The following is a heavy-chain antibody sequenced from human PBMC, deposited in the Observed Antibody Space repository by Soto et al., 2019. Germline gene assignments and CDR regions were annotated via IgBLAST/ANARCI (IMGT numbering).Heavy chain of an antibody. CDR2: IYRSGTT. D-gene: IGHD1-26*01. CDR1: NFSISSGYY. Sequence: PPETLSLTTVVSNFSISSGYYWGWIRQSPGKGLEWIASIYRSGTTSYNPSLKSRVTISVDPSKNQFSLMLTAVTAADTAVYYCARTHSGSYYSVFNYWGRGSLVTVSS. CDR3: ARTHSGSYYSVFNY. J-gene: IGHJ4*02. V-gene: IGHV4-38-2*01.